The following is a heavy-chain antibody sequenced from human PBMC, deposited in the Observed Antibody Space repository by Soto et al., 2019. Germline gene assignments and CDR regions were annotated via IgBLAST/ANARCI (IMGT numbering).Heavy chain of an antibody. CDR1: GFTVSNYG. J-gene: IGHJ3*02. D-gene: IGHD5-12*01. Sequence: QVQLVESGGGVVQPGQSLRLSCAASGFTVSNYGMHWVRQAPGKGLEWVAVIWKDGNNKYYRDSVKGRFTISRDNSTNTLYLQMSSLRGEDTAVYYCARAEAWTDAAFDIWGQGTMVSVSS. CDR2: IWKDGNNK. V-gene: IGHV3-33*01. CDR3: ARAEAWTDAAFDI.